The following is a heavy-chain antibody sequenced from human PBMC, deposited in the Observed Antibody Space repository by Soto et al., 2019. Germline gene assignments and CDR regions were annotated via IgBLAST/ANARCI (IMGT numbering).Heavy chain of an antibody. CDR2: IYYSGST. CDR1: GGSISSGGYY. D-gene: IGHD3-22*01. V-gene: IGHV4-31*03. Sequence: QVQLQESGPGLVKPSQTLSLTCTVSGGSISSGGYYWSWIRQHPGKGLEWIGYIYYSGSTYYNPSLKSRVTISVDTSKNQFYLKLSSVTAADTAVYYCARVASPSNYDSSGANWFDPWGQGTLVTVSS. CDR3: ARVASPSNYDSSGANWFDP. J-gene: IGHJ5*02.